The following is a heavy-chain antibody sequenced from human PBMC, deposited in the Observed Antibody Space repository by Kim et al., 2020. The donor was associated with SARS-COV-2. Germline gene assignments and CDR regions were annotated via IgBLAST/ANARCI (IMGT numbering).Heavy chain of an antibody. CDR3: ARDRVDIVVVPAAMVPTYYGMDV. CDR2: ISSSSSTI. D-gene: IGHD2-2*01. Sequence: GGSLRLSCAASGFTFSSYSMNWVRQAPGKGLEWVSYISSSSSTIYYADSVKGRFTIYRDNAKNSLYLQMNSLRDEDTAVYYCARDRVDIVVVPAAMVPTYYGMDVWGQGTTVTVSS. CDR1: GFTFSSYS. J-gene: IGHJ6*02. V-gene: IGHV3-48*02.